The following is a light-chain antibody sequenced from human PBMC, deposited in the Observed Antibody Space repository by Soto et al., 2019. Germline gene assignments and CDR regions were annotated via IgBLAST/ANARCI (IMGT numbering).Light chain of an antibody. Sequence: DLQMTQSPSTLSASVGDRVTITCRASQSISNWLAWYQQKPGKAPNLLIYKASSLESGVPSRFSGSGSGTEFTLTISSLQPDDFATYYCQQYISYSLTFGGGTKVEIK. CDR1: QSISNW. CDR2: KAS. V-gene: IGKV1-5*03. J-gene: IGKJ4*01. CDR3: QQYISYSLT.